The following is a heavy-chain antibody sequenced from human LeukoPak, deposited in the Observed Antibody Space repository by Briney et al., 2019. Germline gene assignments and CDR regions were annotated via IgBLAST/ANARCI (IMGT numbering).Heavy chain of an antibody. CDR3: AGGNSMDV. Sequence: GGSLRLSCAVSGFPFSNSWMYWVRQAPGEGVEGVANIKSDGSGISYVDSVKGRFIISRENARNSLYLQMNSLRVEDTAVYFCAGGNSMDVWGKGTAVTVSS. V-gene: IGHV3-7*03. CDR1: GFPFSNSW. J-gene: IGHJ6*04. CDR2: IKSDGSGI. D-gene: IGHD1/OR15-1a*01.